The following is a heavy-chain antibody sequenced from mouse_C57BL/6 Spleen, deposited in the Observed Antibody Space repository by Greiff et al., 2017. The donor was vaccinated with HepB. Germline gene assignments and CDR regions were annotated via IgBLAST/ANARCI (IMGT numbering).Heavy chain of an antibody. Sequence: EVQLVESGGGLVKPGGSLKLSCAASGFTFSSYAMSWVRQTPEKRLEWVATISDGGSYTYYPDNVKGRFTISRDNAKNNLYLQMSHLKSEDTAMYYCATYAGYFDYWGQGTTLTVSS. J-gene: IGHJ2*01. D-gene: IGHD2-14*01. V-gene: IGHV5-4*01. CDR3: ATYAGYFDY. CDR1: GFTFSSYA. CDR2: ISDGGSYT.